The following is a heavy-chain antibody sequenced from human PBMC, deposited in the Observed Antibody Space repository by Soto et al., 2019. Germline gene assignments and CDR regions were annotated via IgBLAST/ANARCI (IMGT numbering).Heavy chain of an antibody. CDR3: ARCGGDCYLIDY. Sequence: SETLSLTCTVSGGSISSYYWSWIRQPPGKGLEWIGYIYYSGSTNYNPSLKSRVTISVDTSKNQFSLKLSSVTAADTAVYYCARCGGDCYLIDYWGQGTLVTVSS. J-gene: IGHJ4*02. V-gene: IGHV4-59*01. CDR1: GGSISSYY. CDR2: IYYSGST. D-gene: IGHD2-21*02.